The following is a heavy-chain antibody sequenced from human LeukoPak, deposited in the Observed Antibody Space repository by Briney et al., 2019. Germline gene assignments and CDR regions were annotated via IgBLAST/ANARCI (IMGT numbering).Heavy chain of an antibody. CDR1: GYTFTDYY. CDR2: INTNSGAT. V-gene: IGHV1-2*02. Sequence: ASVKVSCKVSGYTFTDYYMHWVRQAPGQGLEWMGWINTNSGATQLAQELRGRVTMTRDTSITTVYMELSRLRSDDTAVYYCARDLGGQTYWGQGTLVIVSS. J-gene: IGHJ4*02. D-gene: IGHD3-16*01. CDR3: ARDLGGQTY.